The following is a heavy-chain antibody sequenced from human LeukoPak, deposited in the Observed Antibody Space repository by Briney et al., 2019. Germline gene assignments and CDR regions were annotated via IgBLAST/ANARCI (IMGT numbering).Heavy chain of an antibody. CDR3: AKRGVGYSSGWLDLDY. Sequence: GGSLRLSCAASGFTFSSYSMNWARQAPGKGLEWVAVISYDGSNKYYADSVKGRFTISRDNSKNTLYLQMNSLRAEDTAVYYCAKRGVGYSSGWLDLDYWGQGTLVTVSS. D-gene: IGHD6-19*01. CDR2: ISYDGSNK. CDR1: GFTFSSYS. V-gene: IGHV3-30*18. J-gene: IGHJ4*02.